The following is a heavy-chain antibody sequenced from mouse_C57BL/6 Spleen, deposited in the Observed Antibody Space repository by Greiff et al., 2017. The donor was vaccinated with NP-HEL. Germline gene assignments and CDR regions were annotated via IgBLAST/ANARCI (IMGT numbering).Heavy chain of an antibody. CDR1: GYTFTSYW. CDR2: IYPSDSET. D-gene: IGHD4-1*01. J-gene: IGHJ1*03. Sequence: QVQLQQPGAELVRPGSSVKLSCKASGYTFTSYWMDWVKQRPGQGLEWIGNIYPSDSETHYNQKFKDKATLTVDKSSSTAYMQLSSLTSKDSAVYYCARTWDDEYFDVWGTGTTVTVSS. V-gene: IGHV1-61*01. CDR3: ARTWDDEYFDV.